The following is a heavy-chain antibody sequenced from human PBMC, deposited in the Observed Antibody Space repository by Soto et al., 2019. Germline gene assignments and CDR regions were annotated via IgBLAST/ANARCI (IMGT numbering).Heavy chain of an antibody. Sequence: QVQLVQSGAEVKKPGSSVKVSCKASGGTFSSYAISWVRQAPGQGLEWMGGIIPIFGTPNYAQKFQGRVTITADISTSTAYMELSSLRSEDKAVYYCARDPDYGGNSGLGLVDYWGQGTLVTVSS. CDR3: ARDPDYGGNSGLGLVDY. CDR1: GGTFSSYA. CDR2: IIPIFGTP. V-gene: IGHV1-69*06. J-gene: IGHJ4*02. D-gene: IGHD4-17*01.